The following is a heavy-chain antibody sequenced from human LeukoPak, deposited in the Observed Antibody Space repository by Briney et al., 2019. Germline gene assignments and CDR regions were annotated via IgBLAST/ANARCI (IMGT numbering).Heavy chain of an antibody. CDR3: ASPWLGAHFDY. Sequence: GGSLRLSCAASGFTFSSYAMSWVRQAPGKGLEWVSAISGSGGSTYCADSVKGRFTISRDNSKNTLYLQMNSVRAEDTAVYYCASPWLGAHFDYWGQGTLVTVSS. V-gene: IGHV3-23*01. CDR2: ISGSGGST. J-gene: IGHJ4*02. CDR1: GFTFSSYA. D-gene: IGHD6-19*01.